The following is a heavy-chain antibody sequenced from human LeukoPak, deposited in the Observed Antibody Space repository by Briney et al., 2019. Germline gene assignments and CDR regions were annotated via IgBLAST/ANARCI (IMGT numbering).Heavy chain of an antibody. CDR3: AKGLVTWDY. V-gene: IGHV3-23*01. CDR1: GFTFSSYA. D-gene: IGHD3-16*02. CDR2: LSGSDGST. J-gene: IGHJ4*02. Sequence: GGSLGVSCAASGFTFSSYAMSWVRQAPGKGLEWVSGLSGSDGSTYYADSVKGRFTISRDNSKNTLFLQMNNLRAEDTAVYYCAKGLVTWDYWGQGTLVTVSS.